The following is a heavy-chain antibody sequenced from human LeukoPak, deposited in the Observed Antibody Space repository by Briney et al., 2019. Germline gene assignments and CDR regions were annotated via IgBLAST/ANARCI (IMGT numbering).Heavy chain of an antibody. CDR3: ARDLAYSRLDY. Sequence: GGSLRLSCAASGFTFSSYGMHWVRQAPGKGLEWVASINPDGNKKYSADSVKGRFTISRDNAENSLYLQMNSLRVEDTAFYYCARDLAYSRLDYWGQGMLVTVSS. CDR2: INPDGNKK. CDR1: GFTFSSYG. J-gene: IGHJ4*02. D-gene: IGHD5-18*01. V-gene: IGHV3-7*01.